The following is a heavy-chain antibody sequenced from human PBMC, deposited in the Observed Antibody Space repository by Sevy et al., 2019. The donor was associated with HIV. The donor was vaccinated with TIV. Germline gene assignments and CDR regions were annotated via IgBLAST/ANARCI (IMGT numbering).Heavy chain of an antibody. V-gene: IGHV4-59*01. CDR3: ARAYDSSGYYYGGGFDAFDI. CDR2: IYYSGST. Sequence: SETLSLTCTVSGGSISSYYWSWIRQPPGKGLEWIGYIYYSGSTNYNPSLKSRVTISVDTSKNQFSLKLSSVTAADTAMYYCARAYDSSGYYYGGGFDAFDIWGQGTMVTVSS. D-gene: IGHD3-22*01. J-gene: IGHJ3*02. CDR1: GGSISSYY.